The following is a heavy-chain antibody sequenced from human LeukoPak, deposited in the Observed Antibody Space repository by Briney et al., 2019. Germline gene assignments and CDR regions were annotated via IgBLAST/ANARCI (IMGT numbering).Heavy chain of an antibody. CDR2: ISGSGGST. CDR3: ARDYDSSGYYYCDY. V-gene: IGHV3-23*01. D-gene: IGHD3-22*01. CDR1: GFTFSSYA. J-gene: IGHJ4*02. Sequence: GGSLRLSCAASGFTFSSYAMSWVRQAPGKGLEWVSAISGSGGSTYYADSVKGRFTISRDNSKNTLYLQMNSLRAEDTAVYYCARDYDSSGYYYCDYWGQGTLVTVSS.